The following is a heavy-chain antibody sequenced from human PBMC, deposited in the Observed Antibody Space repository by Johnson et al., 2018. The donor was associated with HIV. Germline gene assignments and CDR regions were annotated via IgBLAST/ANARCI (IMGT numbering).Heavy chain of an antibody. Sequence: QVQLVESGGGVVQPGRSLILSCAVSGFTFSSYGMHWVRQAPGKGLEWVAVISYDGSNKYYADSVKGRFTISRDNSKNTLYLQMNSLRAEDTAVYYCAKGHYYDSSDYYNQRYAFDIWGQGTMVTVSS. D-gene: IGHD3-22*01. CDR2: ISYDGSNK. J-gene: IGHJ3*02. CDR3: AKGHYYDSSDYYNQRYAFDI. CDR1: GFTFSSYG. V-gene: IGHV3-30*18.